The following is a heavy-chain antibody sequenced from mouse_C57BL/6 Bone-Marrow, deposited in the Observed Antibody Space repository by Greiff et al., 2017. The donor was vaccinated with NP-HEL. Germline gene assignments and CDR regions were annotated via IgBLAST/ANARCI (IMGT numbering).Heavy chain of an antibody. Sequence: VQLQQPGAELVRPGSSVKLSCKASGYTFTSYWMHWVKQRPIQGLEWIGNIDPSDSETHYNQKFKDKATLTVDKSSSTAYMQLSSLTSEDSAVYYCARSDGSKYFDVWGTGTTVTVSS. CDR1: GYTFTSYW. CDR3: ARSDGSKYFDV. D-gene: IGHD1-1*01. CDR2: IDPSDSET. J-gene: IGHJ1*03. V-gene: IGHV1-52*01.